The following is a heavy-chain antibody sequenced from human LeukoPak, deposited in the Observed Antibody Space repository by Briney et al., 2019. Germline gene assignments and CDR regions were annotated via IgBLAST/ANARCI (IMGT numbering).Heavy chain of an antibody. D-gene: IGHD1-26*01. J-gene: IGHJ4*02. CDR1: GGSISSYY. CDR3: ARLGGSGGSQDY. CDR2: IYTSGST. V-gene: IGHV4-4*09. Sequence: SETLSLTCTVSGGSISSYYWSWIRQPPGKGLEWIGYIYTSGSTNYNPSLKSRVTISVDTSKNQFSLKLSSVTAADTAVYYCARLGGSGGSQDYWGQGTLVTVSS.